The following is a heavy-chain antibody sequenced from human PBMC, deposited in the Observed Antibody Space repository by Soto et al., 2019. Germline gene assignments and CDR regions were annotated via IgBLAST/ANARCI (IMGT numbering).Heavy chain of an antibody. V-gene: IGHV3-49*03. CDR2: IRSTPYGGTT. CDR1: GFTFGDYA. J-gene: IGHJ6*03. CDR3: SKPVSPGLYYFYYYMDV. D-gene: IGHD3-16*01. Sequence: PGGSLRLSCTASGFTFGDYAVSWFRQAPGKGLEWVGFIRSTPYGGTTEYAASVKGRFTISRDDSKDIAYLQMNRLKTEDTAVYYCSKPVSPGLYYFYYYMDVWGKGTTVTVSS.